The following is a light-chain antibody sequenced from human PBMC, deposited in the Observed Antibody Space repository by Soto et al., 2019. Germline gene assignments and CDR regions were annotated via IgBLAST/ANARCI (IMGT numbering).Light chain of an antibody. CDR2: EVN. CDR1: SSDVGGYNY. J-gene: IGLJ1*01. CDR3: SSYAGSSNV. V-gene: IGLV2-8*01. Sequence: QSALAQPPSASGSPGQSVAISCTGTSSDVGGYNYVSWYQQHPGKAPKLMIYEVNKRPSGVPDRFSGPKSGNTASLTVSGLQAEDEADYYCSSYAGSSNVFGTGTRSPS.